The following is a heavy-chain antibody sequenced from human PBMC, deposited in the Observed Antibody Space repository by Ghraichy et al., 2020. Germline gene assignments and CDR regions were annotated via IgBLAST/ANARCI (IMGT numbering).Heavy chain of an antibody. Sequence: LSLTCTVSGGSISSSSYYWGWIRQPPGKGLEWIGSIYYSGSTYYNPSLKSRVTISVDTSKNQFSLKLSSVTAADTAVYYCARHEGGRKELDYWGQGTLVTVSS. V-gene: IGHV4-39*01. CDR2: IYYSGST. CDR3: ARHEGGRKELDY. J-gene: IGHJ4*02. CDR1: GGSISSSSYY. D-gene: IGHD3-16*01.